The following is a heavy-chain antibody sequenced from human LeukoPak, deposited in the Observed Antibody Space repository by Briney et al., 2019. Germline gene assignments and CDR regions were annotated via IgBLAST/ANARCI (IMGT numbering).Heavy chain of an antibody. CDR2: ISGSGGST. D-gene: IGHD3-10*01. CDR3: AKDMSFGDSYFDY. CDR1: GFTFSSYA. Sequence: PGGSLRLSCAASGFTFSSYAMSWVRQAPGKGLEWVSAISGSGGSTYYADSVKGRFTTSRDNSRNTLFLQMDSLRAEDTAVYYCAKDMSFGDSYFDYWGQGTLVTVSS. V-gene: IGHV3-23*01. J-gene: IGHJ4*02.